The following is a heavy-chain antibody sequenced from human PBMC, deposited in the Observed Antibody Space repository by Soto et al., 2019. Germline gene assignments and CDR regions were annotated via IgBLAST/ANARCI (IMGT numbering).Heavy chain of an antibody. CDR3: ARVERGTATTVVDAFDI. D-gene: IGHD1-1*01. Sequence: QVQLQQWGAGLLKPSETLSLTCAVNGGSVNSGNYYWSWIRQPPGKGLEWIGEMSHSGGTHFNPSLKSRVTISVETSKNQLSLKMSSVTAADTALYYCARVERGTATTVVDAFDIWGPGTMVTVSS. CDR1: GGSVNSGNYY. J-gene: IGHJ3*02. V-gene: IGHV4-34*01. CDR2: MSHSGGT.